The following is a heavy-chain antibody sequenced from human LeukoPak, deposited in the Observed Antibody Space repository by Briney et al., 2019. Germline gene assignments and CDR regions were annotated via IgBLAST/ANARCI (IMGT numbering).Heavy chain of an antibody. J-gene: IGHJ4*02. CDR3: ARGPKDTSMLMKNYVNFFDM. D-gene: IGHD5-18*01. V-gene: IGHV4-34*01. Sequence: SETLSLTCAVYGGSFSGYFWTWIRQSPGKGLEWIGEINHRATTDYNPSLKSRVSLSVDTSKNQFSLKMTSVTAADTAVYYCARGPKDTSMLMKNYVNFFDMWGQGTLVTVSS. CDR2: INHRATT. CDR1: GGSFSGYF.